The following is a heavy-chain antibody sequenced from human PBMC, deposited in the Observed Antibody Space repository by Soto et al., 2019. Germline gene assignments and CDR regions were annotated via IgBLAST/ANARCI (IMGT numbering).Heavy chain of an antibody. CDR1: GFTFSTYS. J-gene: IGHJ4*02. V-gene: IGHV3-48*01. CDR2: ISSSSSTI. Sequence: PGGSLRLSCAASGFTFSTYSMNWVRQAPGKGLEWVSYISSSSSTIFYTDSVKGRSTVSRDNAKNSLYLQMNSLRAEDTAVYYYARPTYYYDSSGPPAYWGQGT. CDR3: ARPTYYYDSSGPPAY. D-gene: IGHD3-22*01.